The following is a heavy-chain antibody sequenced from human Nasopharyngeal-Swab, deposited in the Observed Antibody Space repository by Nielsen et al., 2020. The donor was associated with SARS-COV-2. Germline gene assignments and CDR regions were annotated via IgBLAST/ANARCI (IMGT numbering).Heavy chain of an antibody. J-gene: IGHJ5*02. CDR3: ARSVSDYTNNDRFYYFDP. Sequence: SETLSLTCTVSGGSINSNYWTWIRQSPGKGLEWIGYIYYTGSTNSNPSLKTRVSISVDTSRNQFSLRLSSVTAADTAVYYCARSVSDYTNNDRFYYFDPWGQGSLVTVSS. CDR2: IYYTGST. CDR1: GGSINSNY. V-gene: IGHV4-59*01. D-gene: IGHD4-11*01.